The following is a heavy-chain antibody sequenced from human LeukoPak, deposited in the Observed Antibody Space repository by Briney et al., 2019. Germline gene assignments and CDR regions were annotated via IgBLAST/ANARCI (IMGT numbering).Heavy chain of an antibody. D-gene: IGHD3-10*01. CDR2: INHSGST. V-gene: IGHV4-34*01. CDR3: ASLGPLLRRRGAPGAFDI. CDR1: GGSFSGYY. J-gene: IGHJ3*02. Sequence: SETLSLTCAVYGGSFSGYYWSWIRQPPGKGLEWIGEINHSGSTNYNPSLKSRVTISVDTSKNQFSLKLNSVTAADTAVYYCASLGPLLRRRGAPGAFDIWGQGTVVTVSS.